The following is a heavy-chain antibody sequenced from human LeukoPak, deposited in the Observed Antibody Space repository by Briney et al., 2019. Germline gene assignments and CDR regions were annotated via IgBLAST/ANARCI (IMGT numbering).Heavy chain of an antibody. V-gene: IGHV4-4*07. CDR1: GGSISSYY. Sequence: SETLSLTCTVSGGSISSYYWSWIRQPAGKGLEWIGRIYTSGSTNYNPSLKSRVTMSVDTSENQFSLKLSSVTAADTAVYYCARDHPPGDGYNSWYFDYWGQGTLVTVSS. CDR3: ARDHPPGDGYNSWYFDY. CDR2: IYTSGST. J-gene: IGHJ4*02. D-gene: IGHD5-24*01.